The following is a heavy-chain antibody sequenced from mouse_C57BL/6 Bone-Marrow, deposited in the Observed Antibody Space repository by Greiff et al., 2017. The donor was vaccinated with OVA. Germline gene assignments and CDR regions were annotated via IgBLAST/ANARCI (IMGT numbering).Heavy chain of an antibody. D-gene: IGHD6-1*01. CDR3: ARGGNPWYFDV. V-gene: IGHV5-2*01. Sequence: DVKLVESGGGLVQPGESLKLSCESNEYEFPSHDMSWVRKTPEKRLELVAAINSDGGSTYYPDTMERRFIISRDNTKKTLYMQMSSLRSEDTALYYCARGGNPWYFDVWGTGTTVTVSS. CDR2: INSDGGST. J-gene: IGHJ1*03. CDR1: EYEFPSHD.